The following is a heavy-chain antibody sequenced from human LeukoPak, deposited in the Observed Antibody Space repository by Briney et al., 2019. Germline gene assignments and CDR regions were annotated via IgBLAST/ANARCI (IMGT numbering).Heavy chain of an antibody. CDR2: IYTSGST. V-gene: IGHV4-61*02. CDR1: GGSISSGSYY. CDR3: ARGVPSSSWYPRAEYFQH. J-gene: IGHJ1*01. D-gene: IGHD6-13*01. Sequence: SETLSLTCTVSGGSISSGSYYWSWIRQPAGKGLEWIGRIYTSGSTNYNPSLKSRVTISVDKSKNQFSLKLSSVTAADTAVYYCARGVPSSSWYPRAEYFQHWGQGTLVTVSS.